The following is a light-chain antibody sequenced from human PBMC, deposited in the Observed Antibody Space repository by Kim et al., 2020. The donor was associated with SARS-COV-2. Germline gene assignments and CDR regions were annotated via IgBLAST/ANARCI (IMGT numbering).Light chain of an antibody. J-gene: IGLJ2*01. CDR1: DLGEKY. Sequence: SVSPGQTATITCLGYDLGEKYVYLDQQSPVQSPVMVIHENSKRPSGISGRYSGSTSGNTASLIISDSHPTDEAAYYCQTWDSTSVVIGGGTQLTVL. CDR2: ENS. CDR3: QTWDSTSVV. V-gene: IGLV3-1*01.